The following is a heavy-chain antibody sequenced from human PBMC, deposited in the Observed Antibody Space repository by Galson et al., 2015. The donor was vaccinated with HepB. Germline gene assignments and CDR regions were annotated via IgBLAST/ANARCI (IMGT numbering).Heavy chain of an antibody. CDR2: INPSGGST. CDR1: GYTFTSYY. J-gene: IGHJ4*02. CDR3: ATGAGLMGYYYDSSGYYS. V-gene: IGHV1-46*03. D-gene: IGHD3-22*01. Sequence: SVKVSCKASGYTFTSYYMHWVRQAPGQGLEWMGIINPSGGSTSYAQKFQGRVTMTRDTSTSTVYMELSSLRSGDTAVYYCATGAGLMGYYYDSSGYYSWGQGTLVTVSS.